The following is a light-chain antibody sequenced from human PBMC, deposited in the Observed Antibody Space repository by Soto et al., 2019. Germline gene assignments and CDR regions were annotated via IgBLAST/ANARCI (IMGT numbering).Light chain of an antibody. CDR3: QQPNSYPIT. Sequence: IQLTQSPSSLSASVGDRVTITCRASQGIGSYLAWYQQKPGKAPKLLIYAASTLQSGVPSRFSGSGSGTDFTLTISSLQPEDFATYYCQQPNSYPITFGQGTRLEIK. J-gene: IGKJ5*01. V-gene: IGKV1-9*01. CDR2: AAS. CDR1: QGIGSY.